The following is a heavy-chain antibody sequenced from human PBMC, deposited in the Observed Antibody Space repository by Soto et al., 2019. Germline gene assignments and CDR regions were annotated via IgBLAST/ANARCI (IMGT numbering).Heavy chain of an antibody. D-gene: IGHD3-9*01. V-gene: IGHV3-21*01. CDR1: GFTFSSYS. CDR2: ISSSSSYI. CDR3: ARVPSLLLTGYPRDAFDI. J-gene: IGHJ3*02. Sequence: EVQLVESGGGLVKPGGSLRLSCAASGFTFSSYSMNWVRQAPGKGLEWVSSISSSSSYIYYADSVKGRFTISRDNAKNSLYLQMNSLRAEDTAVYYCARVPSLLLTGYPRDAFDIWGQGTMVTVSS.